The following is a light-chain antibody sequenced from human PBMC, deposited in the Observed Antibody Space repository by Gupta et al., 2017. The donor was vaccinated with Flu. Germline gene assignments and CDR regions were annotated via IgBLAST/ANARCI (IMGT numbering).Light chain of an antibody. CDR1: TGAVTSRHY. V-gene: IGLV7-46*01. J-gene: IGLJ3*02. Sequence: QAVVTQEPSLTVSPGGTVTLTCGSSTGAVTSRHYPYWFQQKPGQAPRTVIYEITKKLSWTPARFSGSLLGEKVALNLSGAQAEDEADYYCLLYNTDSGSGVIGGGTKLTVL. CDR2: EIT. CDR3: LLYNTDSGSGV.